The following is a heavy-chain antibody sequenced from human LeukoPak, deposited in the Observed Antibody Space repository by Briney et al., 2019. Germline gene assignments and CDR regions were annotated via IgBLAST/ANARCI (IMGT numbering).Heavy chain of an antibody. CDR2: ISYDETNK. CDR3: ANTVGVTAFLAY. D-gene: IGHD2-21*02. V-gene: IGHV3-30*04. J-gene: IGHJ4*02. Sequence: GKSLRLSCAASGFTFSSYAMHWVRQAPGKGLEWVAVISYDETNKYYADSVKGRFTISIDNSKNSLYLQMNSLRTEDTALYYCANTVGVTAFLAYWGQGTLVTVSS. CDR1: GFTFSSYA.